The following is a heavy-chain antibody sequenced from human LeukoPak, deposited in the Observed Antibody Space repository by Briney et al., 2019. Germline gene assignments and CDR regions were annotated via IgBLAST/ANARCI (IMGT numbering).Heavy chain of an antibody. D-gene: IGHD3-9*01. Sequence: GGSLRLSCAASGFTFSSYAMSWVRQAPGKGLEWVSSISGRDGSTYNADSVKGRFTISRDNSKNTLYLQMNSLRAEDTAVYYCARHAAVAYFDILTEEDYWGQGTLVTVSS. CDR3: ARHAAVAYFDILTEEDY. CDR2: ISGRDGST. J-gene: IGHJ4*02. V-gene: IGHV3-23*01. CDR1: GFTFSSYA.